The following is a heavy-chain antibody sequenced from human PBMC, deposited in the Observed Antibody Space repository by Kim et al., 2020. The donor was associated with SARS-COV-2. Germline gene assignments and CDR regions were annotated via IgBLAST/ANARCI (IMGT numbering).Heavy chain of an antibody. Sequence: YVDSVKGRFTISRDNAKNSLYLQMNSLRAEDTAVYYCARDPDYYGSGSLYWGQGTLVTVSS. V-gene: IGHV3-7*03. D-gene: IGHD3-10*01. J-gene: IGHJ4*02. CDR3: ARDPDYYGSGSLY.